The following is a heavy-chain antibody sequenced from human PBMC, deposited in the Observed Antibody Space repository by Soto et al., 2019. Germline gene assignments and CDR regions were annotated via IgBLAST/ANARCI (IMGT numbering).Heavy chain of an antibody. D-gene: IGHD6-6*01. J-gene: IGHJ4*02. CDR3: ATRGVAARHKAVDY. CDR2: FDPEDGET. Sequence: ASVKVSCKVSGYTLTELSMHWVRQAPGKGLEWMGGFDPEDGETIYAQKFQGRVTMTEDTSTDTAYMELSSLRSEDTAVYYCATRGVAARHKAVDYWGQGTLVTVSS. V-gene: IGHV1-24*01. CDR1: GYTLTELS.